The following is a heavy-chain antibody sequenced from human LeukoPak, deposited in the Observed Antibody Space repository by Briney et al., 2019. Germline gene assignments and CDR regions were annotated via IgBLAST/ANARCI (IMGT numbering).Heavy chain of an antibody. CDR3: ARDPACSSTSCYTGLGDY. D-gene: IGHD2-2*02. V-gene: IGHV4-30-4*01. CDR2: IYYSGST. Sequence: SETLSLTCTVSGGSISSGDYYWSWIRQPPGKGLEWIGYIYYSGSTYYNPSLKSRVNISVDTTKNQFSPKLSSVTAADPAVYYCARDPACSSTSCYTGLGDYWGQGTLVTVSS. CDR1: GGSISSGDYY. J-gene: IGHJ4*02.